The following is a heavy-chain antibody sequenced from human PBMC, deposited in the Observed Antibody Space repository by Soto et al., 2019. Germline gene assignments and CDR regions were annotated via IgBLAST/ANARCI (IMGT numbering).Heavy chain of an antibody. CDR1: GGTLTNFINYP. CDR3: ERRDTGGFPWYFDN. Sequence: QMQLVQSGAEVKKPGSSVKVSCKASGGTLTNFINYPINWVRQAPGQGLEWMGGIVPNIGTVNYAQKFQGSVTIPADKSPGTAYMELSSLRSEDTALYYCERRDTGGFPWYFDNWGQGTLVTVSS. CDR2: IVPNIGTV. V-gene: IGHV1-69*06. D-gene: IGHD2-8*02. J-gene: IGHJ4*02.